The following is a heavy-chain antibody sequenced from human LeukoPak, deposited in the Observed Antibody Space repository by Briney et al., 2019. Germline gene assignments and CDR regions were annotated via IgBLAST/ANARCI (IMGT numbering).Heavy chain of an antibody. D-gene: IGHD7-27*01. CDR3: ARDWGSHYMDV. CDR2: ISSSSSTI. Sequence: GGSLRLSCAAPGFTFSIYTMNWVRQAPGKGLEWVSYISSSSSTIYYADSVKGRFTISRDNAKNSLYLQMNSLRAEDTAVYYCARDWGSHYMDVWGKGTTVTVSS. V-gene: IGHV3-48*01. J-gene: IGHJ6*03. CDR1: GFTFSIYT.